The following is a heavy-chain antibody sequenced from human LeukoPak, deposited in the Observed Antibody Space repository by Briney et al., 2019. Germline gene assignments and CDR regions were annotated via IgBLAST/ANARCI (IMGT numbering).Heavy chain of an antibody. D-gene: IGHD3-10*01. CDR1: GFFVSNNY. CDR3: AKVAVRGVTLFDY. J-gene: IGHJ4*02. CDR2: IYSGGDT. V-gene: IGHV3-53*01. Sequence: GGSLRLSCAAPGFFVSNNYMSWVRQAPGKGLEWVSVIYSGGDTYYADSVKGRFTISRDNSKNTLYLQMNSLRAEDTAVYYCAKVAVRGVTLFDYWGQGTLVTVSS.